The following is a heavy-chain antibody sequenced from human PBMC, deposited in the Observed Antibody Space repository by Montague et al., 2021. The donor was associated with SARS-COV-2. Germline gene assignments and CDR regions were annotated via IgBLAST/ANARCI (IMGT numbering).Heavy chain of an antibody. CDR3: ARMVTIFSLGGYYYYGMDV. J-gene: IGHJ6*02. D-gene: IGHD3-9*01. CDR2: IDWDDGK. CDR1: GFSLSTSGMC. V-gene: IGHV2-70*01. Sequence: PALVKPTQTLTLTCTFSGFSLSTSGMCVSWIRQPPGKALEWLALIDWDDGKYYSTSLKTRLTISKDTSKNQVVLTMTNMDPVDTATYYCARMVTIFSLGGYYYYGMDVWGQGTTVTVSS.